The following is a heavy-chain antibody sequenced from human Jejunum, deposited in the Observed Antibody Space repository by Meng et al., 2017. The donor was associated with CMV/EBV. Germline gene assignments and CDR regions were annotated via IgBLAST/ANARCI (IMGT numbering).Heavy chain of an antibody. D-gene: IGHD6-13*01. V-gene: IGHV3-30*04. Sequence: ASGFTFSSYALHWVRQAPGKGLEWVAVIPFDGNNEHYADSVKGRFTISRDNSKNTLYLQVSSLRLEDTGVYYCARGTGSGSWLIDSWGQGTLVTVSS. CDR3: ARGTGSGSWLIDS. CDR1: GFTFSSYA. CDR2: IPFDGNNE. J-gene: IGHJ4*02.